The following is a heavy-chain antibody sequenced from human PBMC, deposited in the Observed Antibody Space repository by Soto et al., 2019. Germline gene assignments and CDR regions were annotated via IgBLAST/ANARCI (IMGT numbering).Heavy chain of an antibody. CDR1: GFTFSSYA. CDR3: ARVGGCTNGVCYMDYYYGMDV. J-gene: IGHJ6*02. CDR2: ISYDGSNK. V-gene: IGHV3-30-3*01. Sequence: QVQLVESGGGVVQPGRSLRLSCAASGFTFSSYAMHWVRQAPGKGLEWVAVISYDGSNKYYADSVKGRFTISRDNSKNTLYLQMNSLRAEYTAVYYCARVGGCTNGVCYMDYYYGMDVWGQGTTVTVSS. D-gene: IGHD2-8*01.